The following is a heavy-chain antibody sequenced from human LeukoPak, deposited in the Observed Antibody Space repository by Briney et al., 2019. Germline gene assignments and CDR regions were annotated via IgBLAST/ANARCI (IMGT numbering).Heavy chain of an antibody. CDR2: IYYSGST. V-gene: IGHV4-59*12. CDR1: GGSISSYF. J-gene: IGHJ6*03. D-gene: IGHD3-3*01. CDR3: AREGITIFGVVILSDYYYYMDV. Sequence: SETLSLTCSASGGSISSYFWSWIRQPPGKGLEWIGYIYYSGSTNYNPSLKSRVTISVDTSKNQFSLKLSSVTAADTAVYYCAREGITIFGVVILSDYYYYMDVWGKGTTVTVSS.